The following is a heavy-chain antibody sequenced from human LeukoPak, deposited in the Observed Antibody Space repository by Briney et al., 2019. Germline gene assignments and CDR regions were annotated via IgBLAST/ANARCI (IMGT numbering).Heavy chain of an antibody. D-gene: IGHD6-19*01. CDR3: ARASRWLAFDT. Sequence: PGGSLRLSCAASRFTVATNHMNWVRQAPGKGLEWVSVIYNGDNTAYADSVKGRFTVSRDNSKNTLYLQMHSLGAEDTAVYFCARASRWLAFDTWGQGTLVTVSS. J-gene: IGHJ4*02. V-gene: IGHV3-66*01. CDR2: IYNGDNT. CDR1: RFTVATNH.